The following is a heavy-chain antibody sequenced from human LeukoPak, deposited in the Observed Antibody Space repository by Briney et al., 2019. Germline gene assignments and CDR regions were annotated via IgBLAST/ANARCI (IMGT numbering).Heavy chain of an antibody. D-gene: IGHD3-22*01. CDR3: AAYDSSGYSFDY. J-gene: IGHJ4*02. V-gene: IGHV3-74*01. CDR1: GFTFSSYW. Sequence: PGGSLRLSCAASGFTFSSYWMHWVRQAPGKGLVWVSRINSDGSSTTYADSVKGRFTMSRDNAKNTLYLQMSSLRAEDTAVYYCAAYDSSGYSFDYWGQGILVTVSS. CDR2: INSDGSST.